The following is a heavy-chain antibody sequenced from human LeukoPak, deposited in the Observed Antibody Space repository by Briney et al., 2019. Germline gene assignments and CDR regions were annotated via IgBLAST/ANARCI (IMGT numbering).Heavy chain of an antibody. D-gene: IGHD1-26*01. CDR1: GFTFSNFG. Sequence: PGGSLRLSCAASGFTFSNFGMHWVRQASGKGLEWVGRIRSKANSYATAYAASVKGRFTISRDDSKNTAYLQMNSLKTEDTAVYYCTRYGGTTTNYYYYYMDVWGKGTTVTVSS. CDR3: TRYGGTTTNYYYYYMDV. CDR2: IRSKANSYAT. J-gene: IGHJ6*03. V-gene: IGHV3-73*01.